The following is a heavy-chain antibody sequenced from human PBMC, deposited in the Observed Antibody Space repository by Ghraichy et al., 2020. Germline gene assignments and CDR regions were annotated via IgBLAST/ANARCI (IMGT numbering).Heavy chain of an antibody. CDR1: GGSISSYY. D-gene: IGHD3-9*01. CDR3: ARGPPNYDILTGYPTVFDY. V-gene: IGHV4-59*01. J-gene: IGHJ4*02. Sequence: SETLSLTCTVSGGSISSYYWSWIRQPPGKGLEWIGYIYYSGSTNYNPSLKSRVTISVDTSKNQFSLKLSSVTAADTAVYYCARGPPNYDILTGYPTVFDYWGQGTLVTVSS. CDR2: IYYSGST.